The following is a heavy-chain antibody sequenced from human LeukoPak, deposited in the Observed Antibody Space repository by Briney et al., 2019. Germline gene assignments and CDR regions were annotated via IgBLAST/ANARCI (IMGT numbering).Heavy chain of an antibody. D-gene: IGHD6-13*01. CDR1: GFTFYTYG. V-gene: IGHV3-64*01. J-gene: IGHJ4*02. CDR2: IGPDGGTT. Sequence: GGSLRLSCAASGFTFYTYGMHWFRQAPGKGLEYISGIGPDGGTTFYAKSVKGRFTISRDNSKSMVYLQMGSLTVDDMAVYYCARGAQLTDYWGQGTLVTVSS. CDR3: ARGAQLTDY.